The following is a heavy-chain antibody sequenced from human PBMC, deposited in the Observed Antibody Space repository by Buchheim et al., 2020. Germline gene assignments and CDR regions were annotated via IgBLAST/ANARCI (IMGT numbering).Heavy chain of an antibody. J-gene: IGHJ2*01. CDR2: ISSSSSYI. V-gene: IGHV3-21*01. CDR3: ASSRHGWYFDL. CDR1: GFTFSSYS. Sequence: EVQLVESGGGLVKPGGSLRLSCAASGFTFSSYSMNWVRQAPGKGLEWFSSISSSSSYIYYTDSVKGRLTISRDNDKNSLYLQMNSLRAEDTAVYYCASSRHGWYFDLWGRGTL.